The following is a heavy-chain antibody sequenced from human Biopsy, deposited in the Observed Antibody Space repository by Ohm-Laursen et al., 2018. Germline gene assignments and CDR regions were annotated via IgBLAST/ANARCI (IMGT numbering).Heavy chain of an antibody. J-gene: IGHJ6*02. CDR3: AKRRTPPPPGSMDV. Sequence: SQTLSFTCTVSGGSNSGYYWSWIRQAPGRGLEWIGFIYYRGKTDYNPSQKSRATITVNASKKQFSLNLTSITAADTAVYYWAKRRTPPPPGSMDVWGHGTPVFVSS. CDR1: GGSNSGYY. V-gene: IGHV4-59*08. CDR2: IYYRGKT. D-gene: IGHD2-15*01.